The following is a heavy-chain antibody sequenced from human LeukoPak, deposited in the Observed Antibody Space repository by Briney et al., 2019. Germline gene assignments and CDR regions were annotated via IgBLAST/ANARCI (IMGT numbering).Heavy chain of an antibody. CDR2: IRYDGSNK. CDR1: RFTFRSYG. V-gene: IGHV3-30*02. CDR3: ARDPTSSWETAFDI. Sequence: GGSLRLSCAASRFTFRSYGMHWVRQAPGKGLEWVAFIRYDGSNKYYADSVKGRFTISRDNAKNSLYLQMNSLRAEDTAVYYCARDPTSSWETAFDIWGQGTMVTVSS. D-gene: IGHD1-26*01. J-gene: IGHJ3*02.